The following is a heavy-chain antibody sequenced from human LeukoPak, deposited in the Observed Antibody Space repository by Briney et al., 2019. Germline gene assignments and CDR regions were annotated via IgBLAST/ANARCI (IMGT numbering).Heavy chain of an antibody. Sequence: PSETLSLTCTVSGGSISSGDYYWSWIRQPPGKSLEWIGYIHYRGGTNYNPSLKSRVTIPVDTSKNQSSLKLSSLTAADTAVYYCARSVLGYSYGLHIDYWGQGTLVTVSS. CDR2: IHYRGGT. V-gene: IGHV4-61*08. CDR1: GGSISSGDYY. D-gene: IGHD5-18*01. J-gene: IGHJ4*02. CDR3: ARSVLGYSYGLHIDY.